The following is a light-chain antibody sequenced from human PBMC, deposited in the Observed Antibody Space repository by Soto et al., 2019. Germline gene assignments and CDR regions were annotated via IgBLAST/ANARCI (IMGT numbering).Light chain of an antibody. J-gene: IGKJ2*01. CDR3: QQYNNWPPRT. Sequence: EIVMTQSPASLSVSPGETATLSCRASQSISNSLAWYQQKPGQVPSLLIYGASTRATGIPARFSGSGSGTEFTLTISSLQSEDSALYYCQQYNNWPPRTFGQGTKLEIK. CDR2: GAS. V-gene: IGKV3-15*01. CDR1: QSISNS.